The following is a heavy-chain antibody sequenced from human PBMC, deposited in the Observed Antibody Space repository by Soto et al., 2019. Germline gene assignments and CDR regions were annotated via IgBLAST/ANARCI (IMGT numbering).Heavy chain of an antibody. CDR3: VRGGSNYAS. CDR2: IKPDESEK. CDR1: GFTFSDSW. J-gene: IGHJ5*02. Sequence: DWPGGSLRLSCTASGFTFSDSWMTWVRQAPGKGLEWVARIKPDESEKKYADSVKGRFSISRDNAKNSMYLQMDSLRGEDTAVYYCVRGGSNYASWGQGTLVTVSS. V-gene: IGHV3-7*01. D-gene: IGHD4-4*01.